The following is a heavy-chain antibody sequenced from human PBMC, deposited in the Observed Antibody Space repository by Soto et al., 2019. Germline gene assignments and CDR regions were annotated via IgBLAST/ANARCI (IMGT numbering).Heavy chain of an antibody. CDR2: IRSKAYGGTT. V-gene: IGHV3-49*04. CDR1: GFSFGDYA. J-gene: IGHJ4*02. CDR3: SRTYYYDSTGYYRY. Sequence: GGSLRLSCTASGFSFGDYAMSWVRQAPGKGLEWVGFIRSKAYGGTTEYAASVKGRFTISRDDSRTIAYLQMNSLKTEDTAVYYCSRTYYYDSTGYYRYWGQGTQVTVSS. D-gene: IGHD3-22*01.